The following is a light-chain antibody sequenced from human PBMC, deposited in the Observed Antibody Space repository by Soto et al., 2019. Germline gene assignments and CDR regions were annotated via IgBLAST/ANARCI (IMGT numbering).Light chain of an antibody. CDR2: GAS. CDR3: QQYNNWPIT. CDR1: QSVSSN. J-gene: IGKJ4*01. V-gene: IGKV3-15*01. Sequence: IVLTQSPGTLSLSPGERATLSCRASQSVSSNLAWYQQKPGQAPRLLIYGASTRATGIPARFSGSGSGTEFTLTISSLQSEDFAVYYCQQYNNWPITFGGGTKVDIK.